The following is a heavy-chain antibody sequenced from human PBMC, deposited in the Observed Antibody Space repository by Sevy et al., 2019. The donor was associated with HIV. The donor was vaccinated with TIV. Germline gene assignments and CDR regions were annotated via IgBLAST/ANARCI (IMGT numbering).Heavy chain of an antibody. Sequence: GGSLRLSCAASGITFRWYWMYWVRQAPGKGLTYVSRINPDGTMTDYADSVKGRFPISRDNADNTLYRQMSSLRAEDTAVYYWASLGGEKPVNYWGQGTLVTVSS. CDR2: INPDGTMT. V-gene: IGHV3-74*01. CDR3: ASLGGEKPVNY. CDR1: GITFRWYW. J-gene: IGHJ4*02. D-gene: IGHD3-16*01.